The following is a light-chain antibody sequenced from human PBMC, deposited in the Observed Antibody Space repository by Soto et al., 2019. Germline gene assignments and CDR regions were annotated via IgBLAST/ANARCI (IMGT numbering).Light chain of an antibody. CDR1: QSVSSSY. CDR2: GAS. Sequence: EIVLTQSPGTLSLSPGERATLSCRASQSVSSSYLAWYQQKPGQAPRLLIYGASSRATGIQDRFIGSGSGTDFTLTISRLEPEDFAVYYCQQYCSSSFTFGPGTKVDIK. J-gene: IGKJ3*01. CDR3: QQYCSSSFT. V-gene: IGKV3-20*01.